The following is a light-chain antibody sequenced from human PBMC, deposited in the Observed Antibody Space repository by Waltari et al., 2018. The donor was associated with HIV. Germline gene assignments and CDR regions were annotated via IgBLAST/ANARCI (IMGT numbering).Light chain of an antibody. CDR2: YDS. CDR1: NIGSKS. Sequence: SYVPTQPPSVPVAPGQTARITCGGNNIGSKSVHCYQQKPGQAPVVVIYYDSDRPSWFPKQFSGSNTGNTTTLTISRVEAGDEADYYCQVWDSSSDHVVFGGGTKLTVL. J-gene: IGLJ2*01. V-gene: IGLV3-21*04. CDR3: QVWDSSSDHVV.